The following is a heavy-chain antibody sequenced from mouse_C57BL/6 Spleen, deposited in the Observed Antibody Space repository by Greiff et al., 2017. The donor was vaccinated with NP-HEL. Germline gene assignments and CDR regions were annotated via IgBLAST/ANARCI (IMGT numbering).Heavy chain of an antibody. V-gene: IGHV1-85*01. CDR2: IYPRDGST. J-gene: IGHJ4*01. D-gene: IGHD2-4*01. Sequence: QVQLKESGPELVKPGASVKLSCKASGYTFTSYDINWVKQRPGQGLEWIGWIYPRDGSTKYNEKFKGKATLTVDTSSSTAYMELHSLTSEDSAVYFCARRGLRYAMDYWGQGTSVTVSS. CDR1: GYTFTSYD. CDR3: ARRGLRYAMDY.